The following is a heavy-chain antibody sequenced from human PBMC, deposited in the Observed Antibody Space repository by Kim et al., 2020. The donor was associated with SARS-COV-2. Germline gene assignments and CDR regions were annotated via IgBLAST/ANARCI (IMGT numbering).Heavy chain of an antibody. D-gene: IGHD3-9*01. CDR3: AREDILTGYYLIDY. J-gene: IGHJ4*01. CDR1: GGSISSSSYY. V-gene: IGHV4-39*07. CDR2: IYYSGST. Sequence: SETLSLTCTVSGGSISSSSYYWGWIRQPPGKGLEWIGSIYYSGSTYYNPSLKSRVTISVDTSKNQFSLKLSSMTAADTAVYYCAREDILTGYYLIDYWG.